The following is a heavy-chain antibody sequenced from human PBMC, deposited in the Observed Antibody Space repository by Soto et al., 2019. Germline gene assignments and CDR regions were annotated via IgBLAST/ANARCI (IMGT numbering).Heavy chain of an antibody. Sequence: PSETLSLTCTVSGGSISSSSYYWGWIRQPPGKGLEWIGSIYYSGSTYYNPSLKSRVTISVDTSKNQFSLKLSSVTAADTAVYYCARQCGSSAVAARSFDPWGQGTLVTVSS. D-gene: IGHD2-15*01. V-gene: IGHV4-39*01. CDR2: IYYSGST. J-gene: IGHJ5*02. CDR3: ARQCGSSAVAARSFDP. CDR1: GGSISSSSYY.